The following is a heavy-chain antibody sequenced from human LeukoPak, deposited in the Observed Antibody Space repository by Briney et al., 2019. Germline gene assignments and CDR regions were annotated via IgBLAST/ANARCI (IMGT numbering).Heavy chain of an antibody. CDR3: AKDSRLAPSRLTIFGVVPSY. CDR2: ISYDGSNK. V-gene: IGHV3-30-3*01. Sequence: GGSLRLSCAASGFTFSSYAMHWVRQAPGKGLEWVAVISYDGSNKYYADSVKGRFTISRDNSKNTLYLQMNSLRAEDTAVYYCAKDSRLAPSRLTIFGVVPSYWGQGTLVTVSS. D-gene: IGHD3-3*01. J-gene: IGHJ4*02. CDR1: GFTFSSYA.